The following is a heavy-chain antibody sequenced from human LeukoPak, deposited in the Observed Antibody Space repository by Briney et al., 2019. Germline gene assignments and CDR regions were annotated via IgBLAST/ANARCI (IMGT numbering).Heavy chain of an antibody. V-gene: IGHV4-34*01. J-gene: IGHJ6*03. CDR1: GYSISTGYY. Sequence: PSETLSLTCTVSGYSISTGYYWSWIRQPPGKGLEWIGEINHSGSTNYNPSLKSRVTISVDTSKNQFSLKLSSVTAADTAVYYCARKSGSYYYYYYYYMDVWGKGTTVTISS. CDR2: INHSGST. D-gene: IGHD1-26*01. CDR3: ARKSGSYYYYYYYYMDV.